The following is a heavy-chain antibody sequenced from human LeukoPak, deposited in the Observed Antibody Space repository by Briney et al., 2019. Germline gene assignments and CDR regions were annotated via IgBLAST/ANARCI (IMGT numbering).Heavy chain of an antibody. CDR1: GGSFSGYY. D-gene: IGHD3-9*01. CDR3: VRGNVDSHILTGSFYYFDY. CDR2: INHRGVA. J-gene: IGHJ4*02. Sequence: SETLSLTCAVYGGSFSGYYWTWIRRSPGKGLQWIGEINHRGVANYNPSLKSRVTISVDTSKNQFSLRLSSVSAADTAVYYCVRGNVDSHILTGSFYYFDYWGQGTLVAVSS. V-gene: IGHV4-34*01.